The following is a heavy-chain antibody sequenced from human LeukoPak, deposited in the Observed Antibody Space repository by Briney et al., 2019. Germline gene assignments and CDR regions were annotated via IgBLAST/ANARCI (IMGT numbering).Heavy chain of an antibody. Sequence: SQTLSLTCTVSSGSISSGDYYWSWIRQPPGKGLEWIGYIYCSGSTYYNPSLKSRVTISVDTSKHQFSLKLSSVTAADTAVYYCSRLPLRRYCSSTRCNVIGYFDYWGQGTLVTVSS. CDR2: IYCSGST. CDR3: SRLPLRRYCSSTRCNVIGYFDY. J-gene: IGHJ4*02. V-gene: IGHV4-30-4*01. CDR1: SGSISSGDYY. D-gene: IGHD2-2*01.